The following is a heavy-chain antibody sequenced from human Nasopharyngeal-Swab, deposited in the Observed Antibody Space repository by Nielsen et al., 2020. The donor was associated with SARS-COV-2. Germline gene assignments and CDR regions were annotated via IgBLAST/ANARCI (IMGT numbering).Heavy chain of an antibody. V-gene: IGHV5-10-1*01. CDR1: GSSFTSYW. J-gene: IGHJ6*02. CDR2: IDPSDSYT. Sequence: GESLKIYCKGSGSSFTSYWISWVRQMPGKGLEWMGRIDPSDSYTNYSPSFQGHVTISADKSISTAYLQWSSLKASDTAMYYCARRLGYCSGGSCSPHYYYGMDVWGQGTTVTVSS. CDR3: ARRLGYCSGGSCSPHYYYGMDV. D-gene: IGHD2-15*01.